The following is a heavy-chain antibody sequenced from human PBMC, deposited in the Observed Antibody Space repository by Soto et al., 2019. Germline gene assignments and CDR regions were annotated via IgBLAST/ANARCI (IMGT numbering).Heavy chain of an antibody. V-gene: IGHV3-7*04. J-gene: IGHJ4*02. D-gene: IGHD2-2*02. CDR3: ARNLGYCNSTNCYTVLDY. CDR1: GFTFSRYW. Sequence: EVQLVESGGGLVQPGGSLRRSCAASGFTFSRYWMNWVRQAPGKGLEWVANIKQDGSEKYYEDSVTGRFTISRDNAKNSLFLQMNSLRAEDTAVYYCARNLGYCNSTNCYTVLDYWGQGTLVTVSS. CDR2: IKQDGSEK.